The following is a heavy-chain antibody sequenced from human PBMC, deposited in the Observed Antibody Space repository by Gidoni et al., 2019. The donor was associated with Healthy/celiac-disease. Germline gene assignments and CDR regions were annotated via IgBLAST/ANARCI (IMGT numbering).Heavy chain of an antibody. CDR2: INHSGST. J-gene: IGHJ4*02. D-gene: IGHD6-13*01. CDR1: GGSFSGYY. V-gene: IGHV4-34*01. CDR3: ARIKSSSRILIDY. Sequence: QVQLQQWGAGLLKPSETLSLTCAVYGGSFSGYYWSWIRQPPGKGLEWIGEINHSGSTNYNPSLKSRVTISVDTSKNQFSLKLSSVTAADTAVYYCARIKSSSRILIDYWGQGTLVTVSS.